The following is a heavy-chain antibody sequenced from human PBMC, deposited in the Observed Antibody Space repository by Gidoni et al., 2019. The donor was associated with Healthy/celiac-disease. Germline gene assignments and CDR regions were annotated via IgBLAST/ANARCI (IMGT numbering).Heavy chain of an antibody. J-gene: IGHJ6*02. CDR1: GFTFSRSC. V-gene: IGHV3-30*18. CDR2: ISYDGSNK. D-gene: IGHD1-26*01. Sequence: QVQLVVSGGGVVQPVGSLRLYCAASGFTFSRSCLHCVRQAPGKGLEGVAVISYDGSNKYYADAVKGRFTISRDNSKNTLYLQMNSLRAEDTAVYYCAKERVGATTGYYYYGMDVWGQGTTVTVSS. CDR3: AKERVGATTGYYYYGMDV.